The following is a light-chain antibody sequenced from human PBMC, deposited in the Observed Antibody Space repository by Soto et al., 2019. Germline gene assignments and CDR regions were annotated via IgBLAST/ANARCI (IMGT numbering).Light chain of an antibody. Sequence: QSALTQPPSASGSPGQSVTISCTGTSSDLGTYNHVSWYQQHPGKAPKLMIYEVSKRPSGVPDRFSGSKSDNTASLTVSGXQAEDEADYYCCSYADRANWVFGGGTKLTVL. J-gene: IGLJ3*02. CDR2: EVS. V-gene: IGLV2-8*01. CDR3: CSYADRANWV. CDR1: SSDLGTYNH.